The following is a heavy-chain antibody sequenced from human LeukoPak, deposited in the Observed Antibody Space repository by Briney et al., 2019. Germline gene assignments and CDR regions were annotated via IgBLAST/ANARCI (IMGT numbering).Heavy chain of an antibody. V-gene: IGHV3-33*01. CDR3: ARGVGDYVFYFDY. J-gene: IGHJ4*02. CDR2: IWYDGSNK. CDR1: GFTFSSYG. D-gene: IGHD4-17*01. Sequence: GGSLRLSCAASGFTFSSYGMHWVRQAPGKGLEWVAVIWYDGSNKYYADSVKGRFTISRDNSKNTLYLQMNSLGAEDTAVYYCARGVGDYVFYFDYWGQGTLVTISS.